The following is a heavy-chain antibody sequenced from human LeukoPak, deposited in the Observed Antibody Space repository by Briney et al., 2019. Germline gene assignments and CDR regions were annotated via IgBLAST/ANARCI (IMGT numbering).Heavy chain of an antibody. CDR2: VYISGST. CDR3: ARVLGHYDSSGYPNWFDP. J-gene: IGHJ5*02. V-gene: IGHV4-4*07. D-gene: IGHD3-22*01. Sequence: PSETLSLTCTVSGGSISSYDWSWIRQPAGKGLEWIGRVYISGSTNYNPSLKSRVTMSVDTSKNQFSLKLSSVTAADTAVYYCARVLGHYDSSGYPNWFDPWGQGTLVTVSS. CDR1: GGSISSYD.